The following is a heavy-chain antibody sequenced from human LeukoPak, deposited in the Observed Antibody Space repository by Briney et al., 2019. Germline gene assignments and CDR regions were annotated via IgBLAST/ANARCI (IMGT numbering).Heavy chain of an antibody. D-gene: IGHD3-22*01. V-gene: IGHV1-24*01. J-gene: IGHJ4*02. CDR3: ATGPPTYDSSGYYPY. CDR2: FDPEDGET. CDR1: GYTLTELS. Sequence: GSVKVSCKVSGYTLTELSMHWVRQAPGKGLEWMGGFDPEDGETIYAQKFQGRVTMTEDTSTDTAYMELSGLRSEDTAVYYCATGPPTYDSSGYYPYWGQGTLVTVSS.